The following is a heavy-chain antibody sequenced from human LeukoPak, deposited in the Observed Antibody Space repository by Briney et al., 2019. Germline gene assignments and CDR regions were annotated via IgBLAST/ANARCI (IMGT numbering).Heavy chain of an antibody. D-gene: IGHD1-26*01. CDR1: GGSISSYY. CDR2: IYTSGST. V-gene: IGHV4-4*07. J-gene: IGHJ4*02. Sequence: KSSETLSLTCTVSGGSISSYYWSWIRQPAGKGLEWIGRIYTSGSTNYNSSLKSRVTMSVDTSKNQFSLKLSSVTAADTAVYYCARDSDDSGSYSFDYWSQGTLVTVSS. CDR3: ARDSDDSGSYSFDY.